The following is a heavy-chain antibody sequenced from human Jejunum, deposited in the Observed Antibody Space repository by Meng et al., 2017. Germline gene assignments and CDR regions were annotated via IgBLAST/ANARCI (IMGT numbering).Heavy chain of an antibody. CDR1: GGSVSSS. D-gene: IGHD6-19*01. V-gene: IGHV4-59*02. CDR2: IYYSGNT. Sequence: SETLSLTCTVSGGSVSSSWSWIRQPPGKGLEWIGHIYYSGNTNYNPSLKSRVTISVDTSKNQFSLKLSSVTAADTAVYFCARDRRDSSGWFYFDYWAQGTRVTVSS. CDR3: ARDRRDSSGWFYFDY. J-gene: IGHJ4*02.